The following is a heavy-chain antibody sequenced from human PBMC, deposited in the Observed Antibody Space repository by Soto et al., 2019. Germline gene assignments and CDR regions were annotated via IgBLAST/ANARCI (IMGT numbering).Heavy chain of an antibody. CDR1: GFTFSSYA. D-gene: IGHD6-6*01. CDR2: ISGSGGST. Sequence: EVQLLESGGGLVQPGGSLRLSCAASGFTFSSYAMSWVRQAPGKGLEWVSAISGSGGSTYYADAVKGRFTISRDNYKNTLYLQMNSLSAEDTAVYYCASAPAAARGGGFDYWGQGTLVTVSS. CDR3: ASAPAAARGGGFDY. V-gene: IGHV3-23*01. J-gene: IGHJ4*02.